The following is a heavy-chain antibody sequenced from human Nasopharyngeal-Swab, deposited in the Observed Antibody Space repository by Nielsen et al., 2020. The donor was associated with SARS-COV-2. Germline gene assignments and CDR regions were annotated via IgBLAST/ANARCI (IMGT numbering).Heavy chain of an antibody. Sequence: GESLKISCAASGFTFSDYGMHWVRQAPGKGLEWVALISYDGSSKYYADHVKGRFTISRDNSKNTLYLQMNSLRAEDTTVCYCAKELASYDTSGYIDYWGQGTLVSVSS. CDR2: ISYDGSSK. J-gene: IGHJ4*02. CDR3: AKELASYDTSGYIDY. V-gene: IGHV3-30*18. CDR1: GFTFSDYG. D-gene: IGHD3-22*01.